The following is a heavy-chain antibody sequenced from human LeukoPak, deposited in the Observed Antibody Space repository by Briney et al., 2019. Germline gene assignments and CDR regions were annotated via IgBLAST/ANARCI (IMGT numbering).Heavy chain of an antibody. CDR1: GFNFDNAW. V-gene: IGHV3-74*01. CDR3: ASGYYDTLN. D-gene: IGHD3-22*01. CDR2: INSDGSST. J-gene: IGHJ4*02. Sequence: GGSLRLSCAASGFNFDNAWMYWVRQAPGKGLVWVSRINSDGSSTSYADSVKGRFTISRDNAKNTLYLQMNSLRAEDTAVYYCASGYYDTLNWGQGTLVTVSS.